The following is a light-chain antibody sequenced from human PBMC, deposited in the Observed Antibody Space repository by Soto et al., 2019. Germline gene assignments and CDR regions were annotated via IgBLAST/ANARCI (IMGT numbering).Light chain of an antibody. V-gene: IGLV2-23*02. Sequence: QSVLTQPASVSGSPGQSITISCTGTSSDVGSYNLVSWYQQHPGKAPKLIIYEVTKRPSGVSNRFSGSKSGNMASLTISGLQAEDEADYYCCSYAGSSTLVFGGGTQLTVL. CDR3: CSYAGSSTLV. CDR1: SSDVGSYNL. J-gene: IGLJ2*01. CDR2: EVT.